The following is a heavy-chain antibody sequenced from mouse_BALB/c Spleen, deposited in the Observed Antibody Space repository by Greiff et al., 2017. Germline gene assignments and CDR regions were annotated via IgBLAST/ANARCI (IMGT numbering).Heavy chain of an antibody. Sequence: EVKLVESGGGLVQPGGSLKLSCAASGFTFSSYTMSWVRQTPEKRLEWVAYISNGGGSTYYPDTVKGRFTISRDNAKNTLYLQMSSLKSEDTAMYYCARPMMTGYFDVWGAGTTVTVSS. CDR3: ARPMMTGYFDV. D-gene: IGHD2-4*01. CDR2: ISNGGGST. V-gene: IGHV5-12-2*01. J-gene: IGHJ1*01. CDR1: GFTFSSYT.